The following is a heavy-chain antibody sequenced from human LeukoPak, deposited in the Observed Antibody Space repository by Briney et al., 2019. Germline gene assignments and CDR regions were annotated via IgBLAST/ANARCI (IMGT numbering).Heavy chain of an antibody. CDR2: ISGSGANT. J-gene: IGHJ4*02. CDR1: GLTFSVYA. D-gene: IGHD2-15*01. Sequence: GGSLRLSCAASGLTFSVYAMSWVRQAPGKGLEWVSTISGSGANTYYADSVKGRFTISRDTSKTMLFLQMNSLRAEDTAIYYCAKGDPRYCSGGSCSYWGQGTLVTVSS. V-gene: IGHV3-23*01. CDR3: AKGDPRYCSGGSCSY.